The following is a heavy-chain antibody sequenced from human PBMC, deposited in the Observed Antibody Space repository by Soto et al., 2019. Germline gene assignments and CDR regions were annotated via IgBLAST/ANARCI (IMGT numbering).Heavy chain of an antibody. J-gene: IGHJ6*02. D-gene: IGHD3-16*01. CDR2: ISYDVSNK. CDR1: GVPLSSYA. V-gene: IGHV3-30-3*01. Sequence: GGPLSLSCAASGVPLSSYAMHWVRPAPGKGLEWVAVISYDVSNKYYADSVKGRFTISRDNSKNALHLQMNNLRAKDATVYYCARDMFWGESHNYYYSGRDGWGQGTTVTVAS. CDR3: ARDMFWGESHNYYYSGRDG.